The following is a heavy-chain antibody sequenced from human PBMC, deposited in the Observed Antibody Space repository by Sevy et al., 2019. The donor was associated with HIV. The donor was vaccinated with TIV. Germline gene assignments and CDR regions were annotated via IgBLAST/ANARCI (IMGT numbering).Heavy chain of an antibody. CDR2: INPNSGGT. CDR3: ARGSSSWDYYFDY. Sequence: ASVKVSCKASGYTFTGYYMHWVRQAPGQGLEWMGWINPNSGGTNYALKFQGWVTMTRDTSISTAYMELSRLRSDDTAVYYCARGSSSWDYYFDYWGQGTLVTVSS. J-gene: IGHJ4*02. V-gene: IGHV1-2*04. D-gene: IGHD6-13*01. CDR1: GYTFTGYY.